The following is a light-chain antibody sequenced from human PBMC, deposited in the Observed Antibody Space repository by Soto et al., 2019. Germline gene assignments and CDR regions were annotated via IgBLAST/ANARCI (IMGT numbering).Light chain of an antibody. Sequence: DIQLTQSPSFLSASVGDRVTITCRASQGISSYLAWYQQKPGKAPKLLIYAASTLQSGVPSRFSGSESGTEFTLTISSLQPEDFATYYCQQLNSYPFTFGGGT. CDR1: QGISSY. CDR3: QQLNSYPFT. V-gene: IGKV1-9*01. J-gene: IGKJ4*01. CDR2: AAS.